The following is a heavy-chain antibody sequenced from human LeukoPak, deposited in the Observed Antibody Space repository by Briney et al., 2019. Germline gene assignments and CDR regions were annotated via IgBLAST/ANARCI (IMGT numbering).Heavy chain of an antibody. CDR3: ARDQIGVVPAAKDY. V-gene: IGHV3-21*01. D-gene: IGHD2-2*01. CDR2: ISSSSSYI. J-gene: IGHJ4*02. Sequence: GGSLRLSCAASGFTFSSYSMNWVRQAPGKGLEWVSSISSSSSYIYYADSVKGRFTISRDNAKNSLYLQMNSLRAEDTAVYYRARDQIGVVPAAKDYWGQGTLVTVSS. CDR1: GFTFSSYS.